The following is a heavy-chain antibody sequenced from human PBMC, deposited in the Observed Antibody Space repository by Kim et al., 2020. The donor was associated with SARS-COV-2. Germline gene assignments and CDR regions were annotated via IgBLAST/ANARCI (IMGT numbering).Heavy chain of an antibody. V-gene: IGHV4-31*11. D-gene: IGHD3-10*01. CDR3: ARGAELLWFGE. CDR2: IYSSDST. CDR1: GASLSSGGQY. Sequence: TLSLTCEVSGASLSSGGQYWSWLRQHPVKGLEWIGNIYSSDSTTSYNPSLESRIMISVDTSKNHFSLNLNSVTAADTAIYYCARGAELLWFGEWGQGT. J-gene: IGHJ4*02.